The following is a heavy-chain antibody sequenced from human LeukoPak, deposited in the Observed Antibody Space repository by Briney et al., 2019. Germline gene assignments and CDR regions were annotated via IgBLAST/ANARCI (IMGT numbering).Heavy chain of an antibody. Sequence: SQTLSLTCAISGGSVSNSGGAWNWIRQSPSRGLEWLGRTYYRSKWYNDYAVSVKSRITINPDTSKNQFSLQLNSVTPEDTAVYYCARDSSSGWYWYCDLWGRGTQVTVSS. CDR1: GGSVSNSGGA. CDR2: TYYRSKWYN. J-gene: IGHJ2*01. CDR3: ARDSSSGWYWYCDL. D-gene: IGHD6-19*01. V-gene: IGHV6-1*01.